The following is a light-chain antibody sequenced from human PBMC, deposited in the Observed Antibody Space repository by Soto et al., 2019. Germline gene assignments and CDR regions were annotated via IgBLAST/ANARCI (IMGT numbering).Light chain of an antibody. CDR1: SSNIGSNY. Sequence: QSVLTQPPSASGTPGQRVNISCSGSSSNIGSNYVYWYQQLPGTAPKLLIYSNNQWPSGVPDRFSGSKSGTSASLAISGPRSEDEADYYCAAWDDSLSGYVFGTGTKVTVL. CDR2: SNN. J-gene: IGLJ1*01. V-gene: IGLV1-47*02. CDR3: AAWDDSLSGYV.